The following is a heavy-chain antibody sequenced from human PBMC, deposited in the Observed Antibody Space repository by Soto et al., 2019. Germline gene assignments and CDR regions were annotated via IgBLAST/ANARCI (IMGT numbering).Heavy chain of an antibody. Sequence: GASVKVSCKASGGTFSSYAISWVRQAPGQGLEWMGGIIPIFGTANYAQKFQGRVTITADKSTSTAYMELSSLRSEDTAVYYCAAGIVVVPAAPYYYYYGMDVWGQGTTVTVSS. V-gene: IGHV1-69*06. CDR1: GGTFSSYA. CDR3: AAGIVVVPAAPYYYYYGMDV. CDR2: IIPIFGTA. J-gene: IGHJ6*02. D-gene: IGHD2-2*01.